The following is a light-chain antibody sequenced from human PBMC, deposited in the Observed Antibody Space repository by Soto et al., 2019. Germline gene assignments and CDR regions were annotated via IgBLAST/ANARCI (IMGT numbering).Light chain of an antibody. CDR1: QSFRGL. Sequence: EIVLTQSPVTLSLSPGESATLSCRASQSFRGLLAWYQQKPGQAPRLLIYDAYNRATGIPPRFSGSGSGTDFTLTISNLETEDSAVYYCQQRHMWPITFGKGNKVEIK. V-gene: IGKV3-11*01. CDR3: QQRHMWPIT. CDR2: DAY. J-gene: IGKJ4*02.